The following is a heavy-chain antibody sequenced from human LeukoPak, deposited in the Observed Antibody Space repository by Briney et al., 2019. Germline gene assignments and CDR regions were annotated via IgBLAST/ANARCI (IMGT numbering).Heavy chain of an antibody. CDR1: GFTFSNFW. D-gene: IGHD3-3*01. CDR2: IYGDGSFT. Sequence: GGSLRLSCAASGFTFSNFWMHWVRQAPGKGLVWVALIYGDGSFTRYADSVKGRFTISRDNAKNTVYLQMNSLRAEDTAVYYCARVESYYDFWSGYRTENFDYWGQGTLVTVSS. CDR3: ARVESYYDFWSGYRTENFDY. V-gene: IGHV3-74*01. J-gene: IGHJ4*02.